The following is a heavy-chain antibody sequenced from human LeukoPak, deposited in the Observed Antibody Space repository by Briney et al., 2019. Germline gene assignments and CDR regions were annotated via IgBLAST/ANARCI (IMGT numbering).Heavy chain of an antibody. CDR1: GYTFTSYD. CDR2: MNPNSGNT. CDR3: ARGLPQAEGYYYYGMDV. J-gene: IGHJ6*02. V-gene: IGHV1-8*01. Sequence: ASVKVSCKASGYTFTSYDINWVRQATGQGLEWMGWMNPNSGNTGYAQKFQGRVTMTRNTSISTAYMELSSLRSEDTAVYYCARGLPQAEGYYYYGMDVWGQGTTVTVSS.